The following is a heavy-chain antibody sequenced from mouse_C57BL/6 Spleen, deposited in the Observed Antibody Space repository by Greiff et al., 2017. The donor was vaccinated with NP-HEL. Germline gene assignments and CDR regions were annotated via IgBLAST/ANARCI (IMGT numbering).Heavy chain of an antibody. CDR3: ARGGAGGLRRYFDV. V-gene: IGHV1-54*01. J-gene: IGHJ1*03. CDR2: INPGSGGT. D-gene: IGHD2-4*01. CDR1: GYAFTNYL. Sequence: QVQLQQSGAELVRPGTSVKVSCKASGYAFTNYLIEWVKQRPGQGLEWIGVINPGSGGTNYNEKFKGKATLTADKSSSTAYMQLSSLTSEDSAVYFCARGGAGGLRRYFDVWGTGTTVTVSS.